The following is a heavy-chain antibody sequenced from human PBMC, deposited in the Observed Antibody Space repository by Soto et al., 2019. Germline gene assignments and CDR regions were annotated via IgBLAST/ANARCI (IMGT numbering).Heavy chain of an antibody. CDR2: IYPGDSDS. CDR1: GYSFTSYW. J-gene: IGHJ3*02. V-gene: IGHV5-51*01. D-gene: IGHD1-26*01. CDR3: ARQGRIVGATTYAFDI. Sequence: LKISCKGSGYSFTSYWIGWVRQMPGKGLEWMGVIYPGDSDSRKSPSFQGQVTVSADKSISTAYLQWSSLTASDTAMYYCARQGRIVGATTYAFDIWGQGTMVTVSS.